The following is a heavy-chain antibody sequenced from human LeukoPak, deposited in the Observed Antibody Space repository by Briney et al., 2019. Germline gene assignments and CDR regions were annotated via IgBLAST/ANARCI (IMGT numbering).Heavy chain of an antibody. CDR2: IYTSGST. D-gene: IGHD2-15*01. Sequence: SETLSLTCTVSGGSISSYYWSWIRQPPGKGLEWIGYIYTSGSTNYNPSLKSRVTISVDTSKNQFSLKLSSVTAADTAVYYCARALGYCSGGSCCSFHSNWFDPWGQEPWSPSPQ. V-gene: IGHV4-4*09. J-gene: IGHJ5*02. CDR1: GGSISSYY. CDR3: ARALGYCSGGSCCSFHSNWFDP.